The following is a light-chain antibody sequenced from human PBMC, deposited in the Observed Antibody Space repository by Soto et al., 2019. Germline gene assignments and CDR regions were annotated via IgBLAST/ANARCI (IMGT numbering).Light chain of an antibody. CDR3: QQYGSAPRET. Sequence: EIVLTQSPGTLSLSPGERATLSCRASQSVSSSYLAWYQQKPGQAPRLLIYGASSRATGILDRFSGSGSGTDFPLTISRLEPEDFAVYYCQQYGSAPRETFGQGTKLEIK. CDR2: GAS. V-gene: IGKV3-20*01. CDR1: QSVSSSY. J-gene: IGKJ2*01.